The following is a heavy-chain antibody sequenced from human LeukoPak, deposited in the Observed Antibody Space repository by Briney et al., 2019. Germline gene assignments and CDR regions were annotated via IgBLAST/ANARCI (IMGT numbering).Heavy chain of an antibody. J-gene: IGHJ4*02. D-gene: IGHD1-26*01. CDR3: ARGGATRPDF. CDR2: IKADGGEK. CDR1: GFTVNSYY. Sequence: PGGSLRLSCAASGFTVNSYYMSWVRQTPGKGLEWVAKIKADGGEKDHVASVKGRFTISRDNAKNSLYLQMNSLRVEDTAVYYCARGGATRPDFWGQGTLVTVSS. V-gene: IGHV3-7*01.